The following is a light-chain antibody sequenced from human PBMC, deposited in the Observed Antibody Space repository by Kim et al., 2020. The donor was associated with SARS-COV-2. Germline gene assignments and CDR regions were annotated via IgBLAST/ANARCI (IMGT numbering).Light chain of an antibody. CDR2: AAC. CDR3: QQYGSSLYI. V-gene: IGKV3-20*01. J-gene: IGKJ2*01. CDR1: QGGSSTY. Sequence: TTGKRAPLGCRDRQGGSSTYLAWYKQKPGQAPRLLIYAACSRGTGTQDRFSGSGSGTDFTITISRLEPEDFAVYYCQQYGSSLYIFGQGTKLEI.